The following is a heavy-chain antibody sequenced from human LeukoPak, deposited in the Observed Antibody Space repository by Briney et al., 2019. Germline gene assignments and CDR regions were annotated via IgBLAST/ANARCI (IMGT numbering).Heavy chain of an antibody. V-gene: IGHV4-34*01. J-gene: IGHJ6*03. CDR3: ARGPLYYDFSDMGA. D-gene: IGHD3-3*01. CDR2: INHSGST. Sequence: SETLSLTCAVYGGSFSGYYWSWIRQPPGKGLEWIGEINHSGSTNYNPSLKSRVTISVDTSKNQFSLKLSSVTAADTAVYYCARGPLYYDFSDMGAWGKGTTVTVSS. CDR1: GGSFSGYY.